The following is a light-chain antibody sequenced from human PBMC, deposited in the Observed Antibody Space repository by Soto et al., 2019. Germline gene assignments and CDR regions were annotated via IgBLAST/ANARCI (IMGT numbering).Light chain of an antibody. CDR3: CSYATSGVV. CDR2: EGT. Sequence: ALTQPASVSASPGQSITISCTATSNDVGFSKFVSWYQQQPGKSPQVLVYEGTKRPSGVSLRFSGSHSVNAASLTISDIHIEDEADYYCCSYATSGVVFGGGTKLTVL. J-gene: IGLJ2*01. CDR1: SNDVGFSKF. V-gene: IGLV2-23*01.